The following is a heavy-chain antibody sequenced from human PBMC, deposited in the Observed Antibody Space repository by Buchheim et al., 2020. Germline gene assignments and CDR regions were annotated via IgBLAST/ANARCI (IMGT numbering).Heavy chain of an antibody. CDR2: ISGSGGST. CDR3: ARSGYSYGHYWYYFDY. J-gene: IGHJ4*02. D-gene: IGHD5-18*01. CDR1: GFTFSSYA. Sequence: EVQLLESGGGLVQPGGSLRLSCAASGFTFSSYAMSWVRQAPGQGLEWVSAISGSGGSTYYADSVKGRFTISRDNSKNTLYLQMNSLRAEDTAVYYCARSGYSYGHYWYYFDYWGQGTL. V-gene: IGHV3-23*01.